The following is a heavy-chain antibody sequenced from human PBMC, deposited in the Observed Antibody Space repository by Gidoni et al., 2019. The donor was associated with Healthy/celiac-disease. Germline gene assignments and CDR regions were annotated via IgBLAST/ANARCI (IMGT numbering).Heavy chain of an antibody. D-gene: IGHD1-26*01. Sequence: QITLKESGPTLVKPTQTLTLTCTFSGFSLSTSGVGVGWIRQPPGKALEWLALIYWNDDKRYSQSLKSRLTITKDTSKNQVVLTMTNMDPVDTATYYCAHRGYSGSYSLYYFDYWGQGTLVTVSS. J-gene: IGHJ4*02. CDR3: AHRGYSGSYSLYYFDY. CDR1: GFSLSTSGVG. V-gene: IGHV2-5*01. CDR2: IYWNDDK.